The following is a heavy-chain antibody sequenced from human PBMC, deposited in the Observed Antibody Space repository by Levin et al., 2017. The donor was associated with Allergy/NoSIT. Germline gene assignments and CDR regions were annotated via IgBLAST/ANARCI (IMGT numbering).Heavy chain of an antibody. Sequence: GESLKISCAASGFMFSSHSMDWVRQAPGSGLEWVATIKHDGSREFYMDSVKGRFTISRDNAKNSLYLQMDSLRAEDTALYYCATDLKVYWGQGTLVTVSS. CDR2: IKHDGSRE. CDR3: ATDLKVY. V-gene: IGHV3-7*04. CDR1: GFMFSSHS. D-gene: IGHD3-9*01. J-gene: IGHJ4*02.